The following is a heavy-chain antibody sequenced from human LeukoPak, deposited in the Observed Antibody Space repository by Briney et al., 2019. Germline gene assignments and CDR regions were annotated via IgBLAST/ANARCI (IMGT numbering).Heavy chain of an antibody. CDR2: INPNSGGT. J-gene: IGHJ4*02. Sequence: GASVKVSCKASGYTFTGYYMHWVRQAPGQGLEWMGWINPNSGGTNYAQKFQGRVTMTRDTSISTAYMELSRLRSDDTAVYYCARGRARYCTNGVCPRGKYYFDYWGQGTLVTVSS. CDR1: GYTFTGYY. V-gene: IGHV1-2*02. CDR3: ARGRARYCTNGVCPRGKYYFDY. D-gene: IGHD2-8*01.